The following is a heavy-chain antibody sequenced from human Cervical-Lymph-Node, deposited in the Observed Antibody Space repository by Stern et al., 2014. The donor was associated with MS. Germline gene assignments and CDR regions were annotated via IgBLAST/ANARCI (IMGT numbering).Heavy chain of an antibody. CDR2: IWYDGSNK. D-gene: IGHD5-18*01. Sequence: VQLVESGGGVVQPGRSLRLSCATSGFTFSSYGMHWVRQAPGKGLEWVAVIWYDGSNKYYADSVKGRFTISRDNSKNTLYLQMNSLRAEDTAVYYCARDCKEELWLNYFDYWGQGTLVTVSS. CDR3: ARDCKEELWLNYFDY. J-gene: IGHJ4*02. V-gene: IGHV3-33*01. CDR1: GFTFSSYG.